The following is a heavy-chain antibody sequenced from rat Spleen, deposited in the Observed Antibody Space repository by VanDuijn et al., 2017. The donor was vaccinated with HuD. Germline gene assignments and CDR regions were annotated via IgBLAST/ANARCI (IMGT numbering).Heavy chain of an antibody. Sequence: EVQLVESGGGLVQPGRSMKLSCAASGFTFSDYYMAWVRQAPTKGLEWVATISSDGRRNYYRDSVKGRFTISRDNAKSSLYLQMDSLRSADTATYYCTTGGDWGQGVMVTVSS. J-gene: IGHJ2*01. CDR2: ISSDGRRN. V-gene: IGHV5-20*01. CDR3: TTGGD. CDR1: GFTFSDYY.